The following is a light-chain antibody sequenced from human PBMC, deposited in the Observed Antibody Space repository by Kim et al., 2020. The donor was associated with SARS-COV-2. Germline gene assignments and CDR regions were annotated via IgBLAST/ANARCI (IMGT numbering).Light chain of an antibody. J-gene: IGLJ1*01. V-gene: IGLV2-23*02. CDR1: SSDVGSYNH. CDR2: EVS. CDR3: CSYAARITFV. Sequence: QSALTQPASVSGSPGQSITIACTGISSDVGSYNHVSWYQHHPGKAPKLMIYEVSSRPSGASDRFSGSESGNTASLTISGLQAEDEADYYCCSYAARITFVFGTGTKVTVL.